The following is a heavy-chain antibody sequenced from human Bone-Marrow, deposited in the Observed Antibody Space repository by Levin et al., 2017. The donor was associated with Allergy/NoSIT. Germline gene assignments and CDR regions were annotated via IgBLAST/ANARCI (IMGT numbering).Heavy chain of an antibody. Sequence: SCTASGFTFGDYAMSWVRQAPGKGLEWVGFIRSKAYGGTTEYAASVKGRFTISRDDSKSIAYLQMNSLKTEDTAVYYCTRKDIVLMVYNNGMDVWGQGTTVTVSS. CDR2: IRSKAYGGTT. CDR3: TRKDIVLMVYNNGMDV. D-gene: IGHD2-8*01. CDR1: GFTFGDYA. J-gene: IGHJ6*02. V-gene: IGHV3-49*04.